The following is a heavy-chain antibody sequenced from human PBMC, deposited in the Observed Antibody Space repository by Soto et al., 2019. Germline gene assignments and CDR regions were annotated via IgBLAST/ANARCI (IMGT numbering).Heavy chain of an antibody. Sequence: QVQLQESGPELVKPSETLSLTCTVSGGSISSYYWSWIRQPPGKGLEWIGYIYYSGSTNYNPSLKSRVTISVDTSKNQFSLKLSSVTAADTPVYYCARRFGRNFDYWGQGTLVTVSS. CDR2: IYYSGST. CDR1: GGSISSYY. J-gene: IGHJ4*02. D-gene: IGHD3-16*01. V-gene: IGHV4-59*08. CDR3: ARRFGRNFDY.